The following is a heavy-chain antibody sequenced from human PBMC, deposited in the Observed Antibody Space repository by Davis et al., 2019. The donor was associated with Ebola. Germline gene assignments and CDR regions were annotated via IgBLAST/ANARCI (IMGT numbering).Heavy chain of an antibody. V-gene: IGHV7-4-1*02. CDR1: GYSFSDYT. D-gene: IGHD2-15*01. CDR2: INTKNGNP. CDR3: ARRMDCSGDSCYCLQH. J-gene: IGHJ1*01. Sequence: ASVKVSCKASGYSFSDYTFSWVRQAPGQGLEWMGWINTKNGNPTYAQGFTGRLVFSLDTSVSTAYLEISSLKAEDTAVYYCARRMDCSGDSCYCLQHWGQGTLVTVSS.